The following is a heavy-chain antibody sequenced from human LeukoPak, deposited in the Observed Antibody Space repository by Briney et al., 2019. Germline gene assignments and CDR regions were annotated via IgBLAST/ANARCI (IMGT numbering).Heavy chain of an antibody. CDR1: GYTFTSYG. CDR2: ISAYNGDT. V-gene: IGHV1-18*01. J-gene: IGHJ5*02. CDR3: ARSAGGSRRFDP. Sequence: GASVKVSCKASGYTFTSYGVSWVRQAPGQGLEWMGWISAYNGDTSYAQKFQGRVTVTTDTSTSTAYMDLRSLRSDDTAMHYCARSAGGSRRFDPWGQGTLVTVSS. D-gene: IGHD1-26*01.